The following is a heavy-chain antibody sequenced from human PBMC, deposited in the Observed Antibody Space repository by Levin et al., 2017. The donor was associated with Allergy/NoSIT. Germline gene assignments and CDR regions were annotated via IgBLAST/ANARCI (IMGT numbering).Heavy chain of an antibody. CDR1: GFTFSDYY. CDR3: ARDLTPEDPPGYSSGWRTWYFDL. D-gene: IGHD6-19*01. V-gene: IGHV3-11*01. J-gene: IGHJ2*01. CDR2: ISSSGSTI. Sequence: GESLKISYAASGFTFSDYYMSWIRQAPGKGLEWVSYISSSGSTIYYADSVKGRFTISRDNAKNSLYLQMNSLRAEDTAVYYCARDLTPEDPPGYSSGWRTWYFDLWGRGTLVTVSS.